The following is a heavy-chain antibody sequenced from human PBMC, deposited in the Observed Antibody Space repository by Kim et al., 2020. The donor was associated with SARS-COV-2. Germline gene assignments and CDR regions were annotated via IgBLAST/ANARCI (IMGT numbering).Heavy chain of an antibody. CDR2: ISYDGSNK. CDR1: GFTFSSYA. J-gene: IGHJ5*02. V-gene: IGHV3-30*04. Sequence: GGSLRLSCAASGFTFSSYAMHWVRQAPGKGLEWVAVISYDGSNKYYADSVKGRFTISRDNSKNTLYLQMNSLRAEDTAVYYCARGSTVVIDNWFDPWGQGTLVTVSS. CDR3: ARGSTVVIDNWFDP. D-gene: IGHD2-21*01.